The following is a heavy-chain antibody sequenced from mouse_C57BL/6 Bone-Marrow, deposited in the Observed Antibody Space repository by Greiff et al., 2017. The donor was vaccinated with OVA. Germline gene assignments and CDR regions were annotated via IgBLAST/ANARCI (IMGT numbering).Heavy chain of an antibody. J-gene: IGHJ2*01. CDR1: GFTFSSYA. CDR2: ISDGGSYT. Sequence: EVKLMESGGGLVKPGGSLKLSCAASGFTFSSYAMSWVRQTPEKRLEWVATISDGGSYTYYPDNVKGRFTISRDNAKNNLYLQMSHLKSEDTAMYYCARDRGLPRYWGQGTTLTVSS. CDR3: ARDRGLPRY. V-gene: IGHV5-4*01. D-gene: IGHD3-3*01.